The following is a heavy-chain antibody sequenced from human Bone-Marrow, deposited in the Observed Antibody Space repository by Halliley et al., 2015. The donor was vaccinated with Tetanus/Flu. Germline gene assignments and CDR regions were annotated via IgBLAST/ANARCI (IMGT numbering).Heavy chain of an antibody. D-gene: IGHD3-3*01. V-gene: IGHV3-30*02. Sequence: YADSVKGRFTLSRDTSHNTVFLQMNSLRTEDTAVYFCAKGTPSFHDFWSPNGPFDYFYGLDVWGQGTKVTVSS. CDR3: AKGTPSFHDFWSPNGPFDYFYGLDV. J-gene: IGHJ6*02.